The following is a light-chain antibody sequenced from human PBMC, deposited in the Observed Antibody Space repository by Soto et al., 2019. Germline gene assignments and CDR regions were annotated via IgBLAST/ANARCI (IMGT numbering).Light chain of an antibody. V-gene: IGLV7-46*01. Sequence: QAVVPQEPSLTVSPGGTVTLTCGSSTGAVTSNHHPYWFQQKAGQAPRTLIYHTSNKHTWTPARFSCSLLGDKAALTLSGAHPEEEAQYYCLLSYNAARVFGGGTKLTVL. CDR1: TGAVTSNHH. J-gene: IGLJ2*01. CDR2: HTS. CDR3: LLSYNAARV.